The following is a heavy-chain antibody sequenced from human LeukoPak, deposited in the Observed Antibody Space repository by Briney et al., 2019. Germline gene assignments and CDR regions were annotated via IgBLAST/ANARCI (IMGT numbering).Heavy chain of an antibody. V-gene: IGHV4-30-4*08. CDR2: IYYSGST. CDR3: ARARGDYDFRIGY. CDR1: GGSISSGDYY. J-gene: IGHJ4*02. Sequence: PSQTLSLTCTVSGGSISSGDYYWSWIRQPPGKGLEWIGYIYYSGSTYYNPSLKSRVTISVDTSKNQFSLKLSSVTAADTAVYYCARARGDYDFRIGYWGQGTLVTVSS. D-gene: IGHD3-3*01.